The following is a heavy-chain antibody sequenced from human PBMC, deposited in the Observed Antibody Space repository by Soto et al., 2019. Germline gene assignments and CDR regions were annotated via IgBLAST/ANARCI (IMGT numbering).Heavy chain of an antibody. J-gene: IGHJ4*02. CDR1: GFTFSSYA. D-gene: IGHD4-17*01. Sequence: EVHLLESGGDLVQPGGSLRLSCEASGFTFSSYAMRWVRQAPGKGLEWVSGISVGGGSPYYADSVKGRFTISRDNSKNTLYLQMNSLRVEDTALYYCAKEPGADYGDYCDYWGQGTLVTVSS. CDR2: ISVGGGSP. V-gene: IGHV3-23*01. CDR3: AKEPGADYGDYCDY.